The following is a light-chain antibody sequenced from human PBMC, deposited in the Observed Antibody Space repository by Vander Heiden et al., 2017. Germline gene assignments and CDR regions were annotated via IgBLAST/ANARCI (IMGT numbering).Light chain of an antibody. CDR1: SSDVGGYNY. J-gene: IGLJ3*02. CDR2: EVS. CDR3: SSYTSSSTGV. V-gene: IGLV2-14*01. Sequence: QSALTQPASVSASPGQSITISCTGTSSDVGGYNYVSWYQQHPGKAPKLMIYEVSNRPSGVSNRFSGSKSGNTASLTISGPQAEDEADYYCSSYTSSSTGVFGGGTKLTVL.